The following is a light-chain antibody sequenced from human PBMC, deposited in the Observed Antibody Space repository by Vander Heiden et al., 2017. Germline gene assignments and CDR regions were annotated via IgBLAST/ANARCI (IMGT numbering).Light chain of an antibody. V-gene: IGKV3D-20*01. J-gene: IGKJ2*01. Sequence: EIVLTQYPATLSLSPGDRANLSCGASQIISNNYLAWYQQKPGLAPRLLIYEAYSRAAGIPDRFSGSGSGTDFTLTINRLEPEDFGIYYCQHYDNSPPYTFGQGTKLEIK. CDR2: EAY. CDR3: QHYDNSPPYT. CDR1: QIISNNY.